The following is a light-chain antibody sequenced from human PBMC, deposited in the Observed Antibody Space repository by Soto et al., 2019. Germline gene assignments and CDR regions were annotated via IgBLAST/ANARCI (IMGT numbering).Light chain of an antibody. CDR3: QQFYDWPRT. J-gene: IGKJ1*01. CDR1: QSVSNR. V-gene: IGKV3-15*01. Sequence: EIVMTQSPATLSASPGERATLSCRASQSVSNRLAWFQQKPGQAPSLLIYGASTRATGVPARFSGSGSETEFTLTISSLQSEDFAVYYCQQFYDWPRTFGQGTKVEIK. CDR2: GAS.